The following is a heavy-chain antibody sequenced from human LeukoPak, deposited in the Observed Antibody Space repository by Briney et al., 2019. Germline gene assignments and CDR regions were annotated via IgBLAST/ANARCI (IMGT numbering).Heavy chain of an antibody. CDR2: ISRSGST. V-gene: IGHV3-53*01. CDR3: VRDSPYYGSGISYYFDY. Sequence: PGGSLRLSCAASGFTVSTTYMSWVRQAPGKGLQWVSGISRSGSTDYADSVQGRFTISRDNSKNTVHLQMNSLGAEDTAVYYCVRDSPYYGSGISYYFDYWGQGTLVTVSS. CDR1: GFTVSTTY. D-gene: IGHD3-10*01. J-gene: IGHJ4*02.